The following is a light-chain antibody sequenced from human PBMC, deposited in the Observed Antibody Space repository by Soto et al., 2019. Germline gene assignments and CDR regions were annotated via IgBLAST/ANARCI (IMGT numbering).Light chain of an antibody. CDR2: GAF. J-gene: IGKJ5*01. V-gene: IGKV3-11*01. CDR3: QQGNVWPPVT. CDR1: PRVTNF. Sequence: TMFLSAGGRGTXSCRASPRVTNFIAWYQQKPGQAPMLLIYGAFNRATGIPSMFSGSGSGTDFTLTISSIAPDDSALYYCQQGNVWPPVTFGQATRMEIK.